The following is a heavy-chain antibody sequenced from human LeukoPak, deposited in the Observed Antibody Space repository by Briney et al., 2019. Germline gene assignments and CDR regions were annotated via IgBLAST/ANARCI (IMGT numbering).Heavy chain of an antibody. J-gene: IGHJ4*02. Sequence: SQTLSLTCTVSGVSISSGDYYWSWIRQHPGKGLEWIGYNYYSGDAYYNPSLKSRVTISVDTSKNQFSLKLSSVTAADTAVYYCARAPRDTNSWYYFDYWGQGTLVSVSS. D-gene: IGHD5-18*01. V-gene: IGHV4-31*02. CDR1: GVSISSGDYY. CDR2: NYYSGDA. CDR3: ARAPRDTNSWYYFDY.